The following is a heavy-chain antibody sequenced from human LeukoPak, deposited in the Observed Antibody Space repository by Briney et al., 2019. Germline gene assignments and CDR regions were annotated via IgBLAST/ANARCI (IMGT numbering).Heavy chain of an antibody. Sequence: GGSLRLSCAASGFTFSSYSMNWVRQAPGKGLEWVSYISSSSSTIYYADSVKGRFTISRDNAKNSLYLQMNSLRAEDTAVYYCARDQIAAAGRVYYYYDYMDVWGKGTTVTVSS. D-gene: IGHD6-13*01. CDR3: ARDQIAAAGRVYYYYDYMDV. CDR2: ISSSSSTI. V-gene: IGHV3-48*01. J-gene: IGHJ6*03. CDR1: GFTFSSYS.